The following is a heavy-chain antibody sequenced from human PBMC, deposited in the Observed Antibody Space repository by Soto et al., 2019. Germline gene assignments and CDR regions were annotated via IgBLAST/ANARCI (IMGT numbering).Heavy chain of an antibody. CDR2: ISGSGGST. D-gene: IGHD2-2*01. Sequence: EVQLLESGGGLVQPGGSLRLSCAASGFTFSSYAMSWVRQAPGKGLEWVSAISGSGGSTYYADSVKGRFTISRDNSKNTRYLQMNSLRAEDTAVYYCAKEGGIVVVPAALWFDPWGQGTLVTVSS. V-gene: IGHV3-23*01. CDR3: AKEGGIVVVPAALWFDP. CDR1: GFTFSSYA. J-gene: IGHJ5*02.